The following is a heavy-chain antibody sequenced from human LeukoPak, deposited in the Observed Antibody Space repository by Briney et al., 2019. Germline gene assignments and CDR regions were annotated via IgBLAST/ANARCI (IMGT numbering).Heavy chain of an antibody. CDR2: IGSGGSTT. CDR1: GFTFSSYE. J-gene: IGHJ3*02. CDR3: ARDATLSSGWTHDALDI. V-gene: IGHV3-48*03. D-gene: IGHD6-19*01. Sequence: PGGSLRLSCAASGFTFSSYEMNWVRQAPGKGLEWVSYIGSGGSTTYYAISVKGRFTISRDNAKNSLSLQMNSLRADDTAVYYCARDATLSSGWTHDALDIWGQGTMVTVSS.